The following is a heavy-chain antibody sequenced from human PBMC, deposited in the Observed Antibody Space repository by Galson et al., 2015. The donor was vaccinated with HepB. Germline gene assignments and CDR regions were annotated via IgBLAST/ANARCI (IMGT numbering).Heavy chain of an antibody. D-gene: IGHD2-8*01. CDR1: GFTFSSYG. V-gene: IGHV3-30*03. CDR2: MSYDGSNK. J-gene: IGHJ4*02. CDR3: ARDRVSRVPDIVLMVYAILFSLDY. Sequence: SLRLSCAASGFTFSSYGMHWVRQAPGKGLEWVAVMSYDGSNKYYADSVKGRFTISRDNSNNTLYLQMNSLRAEDTAVYYCARDRVSRVPDIVLMVYAILFSLDYWGQGTLVTVSS.